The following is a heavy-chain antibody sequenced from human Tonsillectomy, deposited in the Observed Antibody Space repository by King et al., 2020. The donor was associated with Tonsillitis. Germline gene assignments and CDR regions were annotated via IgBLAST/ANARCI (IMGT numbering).Heavy chain of an antibody. Sequence: QVQLQQWGAGLLKPSETLSLTCAVYGASFSAYYWSWIRQPPGKGLEWIGEINHSGGINYNPSLKSRVTISVDTSKNQFSLKLSSVTAADTALYYCASRWGLGAFDIWGQGTMVTVSS. J-gene: IGHJ3*02. D-gene: IGHD2-21*01. CDR1: GASFSAYY. CDR3: ASRWGLGAFDI. CDR2: INHSGGI. V-gene: IGHV4-34*01.